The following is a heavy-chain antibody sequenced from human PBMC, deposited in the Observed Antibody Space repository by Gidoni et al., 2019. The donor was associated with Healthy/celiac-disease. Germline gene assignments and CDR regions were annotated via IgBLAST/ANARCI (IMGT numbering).Heavy chain of an antibody. Sequence: QVQLVQSGAEVKKHGASVKVSCKASGYTFTSYYMHWVRQAPGQGLEWMGIINPSGGSTSYAQTFQGRVTMTRDTSTSTVYMELSSLRSEDTAVYYCARDITIFGVVNWFDPWGQGTLVTVSS. J-gene: IGHJ5*02. CDR3: ARDITIFGVVNWFDP. CDR1: GYTFTSYY. V-gene: IGHV1-46*01. CDR2: INPSGGST. D-gene: IGHD3-3*01.